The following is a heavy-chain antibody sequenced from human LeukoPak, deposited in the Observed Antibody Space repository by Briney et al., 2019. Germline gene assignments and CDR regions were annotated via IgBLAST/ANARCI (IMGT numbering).Heavy chain of an antibody. CDR1: GGSIISYY. CDR2: ISSSGST. CDR3: AREGRGSTQGY. D-gene: IGHD1-26*01. Sequence: SETLSLTCTVSGGSIISYYWTWIRQPAGKGLEWIGRISSSGSTDYNPSLKSRVTMTVDRSKNQFPLKLSSVTAADTAVYYCAREGRGSTQGYWGQGTLVTVSS. J-gene: IGHJ4*02. V-gene: IGHV4-4*07.